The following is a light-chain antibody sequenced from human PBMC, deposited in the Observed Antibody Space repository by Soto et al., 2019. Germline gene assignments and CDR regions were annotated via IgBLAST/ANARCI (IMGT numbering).Light chain of an antibody. V-gene: IGKV3-20*01. Sequence: EIVLTQSPGTLSLSPGERATLSCRASQSVSSSYLASYQQKPGQAPRLLIYGASSRATGIPDRFSGSGSGTDFTLTSSRLEPEDFAVYYCQQYGSSPTFGQGTKVEIK. CDR3: QQYGSSPT. J-gene: IGKJ1*01. CDR2: GAS. CDR1: QSVSSSY.